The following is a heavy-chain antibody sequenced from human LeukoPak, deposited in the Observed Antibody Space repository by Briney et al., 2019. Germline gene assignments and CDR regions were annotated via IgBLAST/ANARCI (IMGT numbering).Heavy chain of an antibody. V-gene: IGHV4-39*01. CDR2: IYYSGST. CDR3: ARHPSSRALANY. D-gene: IGHD2-15*01. Sequence: PSETLSLTCTVSGGSISSSSYYWGWIRQPPGKGLEWIGSIYYSGSTYYNPSLSSRVTISVDTSKNQFSLKLSSVTAADTAVYYCARHPSSRALANYWGQGTLVTVSS. J-gene: IGHJ4*02. CDR1: GGSISSSSYY.